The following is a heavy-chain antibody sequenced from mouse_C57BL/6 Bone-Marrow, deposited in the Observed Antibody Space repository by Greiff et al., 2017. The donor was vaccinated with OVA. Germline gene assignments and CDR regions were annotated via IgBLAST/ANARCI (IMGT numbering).Heavy chain of an antibody. V-gene: IGHV5-4*01. CDR1: GFTFSSYA. J-gene: IGHJ1*03. CDR3: AREPLGRDFDV. Sequence: EVKLVESGGGLVKPGGSLKLSCAASGFTFSSYAMSWVRQTPEKRLEWVATISDGGSYTYYPDNVKGRFTISRDNAKNNLYLQMSHLKSEDTAVXYCAREPLGRDFDVWGTGTTVTVSS. D-gene: IGHD4-1*01. CDR2: ISDGGSYT.